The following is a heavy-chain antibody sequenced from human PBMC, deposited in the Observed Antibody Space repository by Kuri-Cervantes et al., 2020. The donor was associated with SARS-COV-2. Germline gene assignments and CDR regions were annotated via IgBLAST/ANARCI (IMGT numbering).Heavy chain of an antibody. CDR3: ARDSDTTGYYWYFDL. Sequence: GESLKTSCAASGFTLSGYGIHWVRQAPGKGLEWVAATSADRTKEYYLDYVKGRFAISRDNSKNTVYLQINSLRAEDTAVYYCARDSDTTGYYWYFDLWGRGTLVTVSS. J-gene: IGHJ2*01. CDR1: GFTLSGYG. CDR2: TSADRTKE. D-gene: IGHD3-22*01. V-gene: IGHV3-33*05.